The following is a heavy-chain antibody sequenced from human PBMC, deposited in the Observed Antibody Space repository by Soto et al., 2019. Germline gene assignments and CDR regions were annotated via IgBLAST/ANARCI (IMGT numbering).Heavy chain of an antibody. Sequence: PGGSLRTSFAASGFTFSSYAMSWVRQAPGKVLELVSAISGSGGSTYHAYSVKGRFTISKENSKNTMYLQMNRLRDEDKAVYYGSKSDTFPSQXPASLGYWGQGTLVIVSS. CDR2: ISGSGGST. D-gene: IGHD2-2*01. CDR1: GFTFSSYA. V-gene: IGHV3-23*01. CDR3: SKSDTFPSQXPASLGY. J-gene: IGHJ4*02.